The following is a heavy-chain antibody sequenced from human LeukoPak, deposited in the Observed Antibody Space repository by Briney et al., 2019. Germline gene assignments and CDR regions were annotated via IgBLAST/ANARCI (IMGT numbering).Heavy chain of an antibody. CDR1: GESFSGYY. CDR3: ARGDITTGGAPFDH. Sequence: SETLSLTCAVYGESFSGYYWSWIRQPPGKGLEWIGEINHRGSTNYNPSLKSRVTISVDTSKDQFSLKLNSVTAADTAIYYCARGDITTGGAPFDHWDQGSLVTVSS. CDR2: INHRGST. D-gene: IGHD2-21*01. J-gene: IGHJ4*02. V-gene: IGHV4-34*01.